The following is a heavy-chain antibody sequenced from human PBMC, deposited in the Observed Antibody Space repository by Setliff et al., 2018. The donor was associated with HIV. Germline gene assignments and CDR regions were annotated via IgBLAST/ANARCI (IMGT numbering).Heavy chain of an antibody. V-gene: IGHV4-4*07. CDR3: ARRIDNSGSFPDKNWFDT. CDR1: GGSISSYY. D-gene: IGHD3-10*01. J-gene: IGHJ5*02. Sequence: SETLSLTCTVSGGSISSYYWSWIRQSAGKDLQWIGRLYTDGRTKYNPSLKSRLTMTIDTSTNQFSLKMTSVTAADTAVYYCARRIDNSGSFPDKNWFDTWGQGSLVTVSS. CDR2: LYTDGRT.